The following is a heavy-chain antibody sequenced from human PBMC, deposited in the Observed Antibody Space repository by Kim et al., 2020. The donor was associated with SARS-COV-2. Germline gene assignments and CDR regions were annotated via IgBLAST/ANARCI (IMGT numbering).Heavy chain of an antibody. Sequence: SETLSLTCTVSGGSISSYYWSWIRQPPGKGLEWIGYIYYSGSTNYNPSLKSRVKISVDTSKNQFSLKLSSVTAADTAVYYCARDHHCSSTSCYLSGAFDIWGQGTMVTVSS. V-gene: IGHV4-59*01. J-gene: IGHJ3*02. D-gene: IGHD2-2*01. CDR1: GGSISSYY. CDR3: ARDHHCSSTSCYLSGAFDI. CDR2: IYYSGST.